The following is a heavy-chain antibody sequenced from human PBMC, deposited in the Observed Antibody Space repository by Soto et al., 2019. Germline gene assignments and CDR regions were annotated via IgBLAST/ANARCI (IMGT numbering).Heavy chain of an antibody. CDR2: ISGSGGST. CDR3: ARGGAMINSNWFDP. D-gene: IGHD3-22*01. V-gene: IGHV3-23*01. J-gene: IGHJ5*02. Sequence: EVQLLESGGGLVQPGGSLRLSCAASGFTFSSYDMSWVRQAPGKGLEWVSAISGSGGSTYYADSVKGRFTISRDNSKNTLYLQMNSLRAEDTAVYYCARGGAMINSNWFDPWGQGTLVTVSS. CDR1: GFTFSSYD.